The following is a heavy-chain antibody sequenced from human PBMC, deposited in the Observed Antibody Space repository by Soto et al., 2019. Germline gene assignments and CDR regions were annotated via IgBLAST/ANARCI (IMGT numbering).Heavy chain of an antibody. CDR1: GYTFTSYA. CDR3: AKSATVPAAIAY. J-gene: IGHJ4*02. D-gene: IGHD2-2*02. Sequence: VASVKVSCKASGYTFTSYAMHWVRQAPGQRLEWMRWINAGNGNTKYSQKFQGRVTITRDTSASTAYMELSSLRSEDTAVYYCAKSATVPAAIAYWGQGTLVTVSS. CDR2: INAGNGNT. V-gene: IGHV1-3*01.